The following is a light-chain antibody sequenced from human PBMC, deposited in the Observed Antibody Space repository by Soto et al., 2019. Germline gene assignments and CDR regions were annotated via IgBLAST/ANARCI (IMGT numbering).Light chain of an antibody. CDR1: QSISSY. J-gene: IGKJ2*01. Sequence: DIQMTQSPSSLSASVGDRVTITCRASQSISSYLNWYQQKPGKAPKLLIYAASSLESGVPSGFSGSGSGTDFTLTISSLQPEDFATYYCQQHYSTPLTFGQGTKLEIK. CDR3: QQHYSTPLT. V-gene: IGKV1-39*01. CDR2: AAS.